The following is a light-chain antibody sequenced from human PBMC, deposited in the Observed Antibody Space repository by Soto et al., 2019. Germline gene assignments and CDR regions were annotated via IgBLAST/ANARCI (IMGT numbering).Light chain of an antibody. CDR2: EGS. Sequence: QLVLTQPASGSGSPGQSITISCTGTSSDVGSYNLVSWYQQHPGKAPKLMIYEGSKRPSGVSNRFSGSKSGNTASLTISGLQAEDEADYYCCSYAGSSTLVFGGGTKVTVL. V-gene: IGLV2-23*01. J-gene: IGLJ2*01. CDR1: SSDVGSYNL. CDR3: CSYAGSSTLV.